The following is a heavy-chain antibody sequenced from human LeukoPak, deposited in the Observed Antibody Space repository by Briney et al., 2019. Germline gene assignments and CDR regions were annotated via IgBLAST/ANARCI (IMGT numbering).Heavy chain of an antibody. D-gene: IGHD4-23*01. CDR3: ARATGNSDHSPQEPIDLYFDL. Sequence: GASVKVSCKASGGTFSSYTISWVRQAPGQGLEWMGRIIPILGIANYAQKFQGRVTITADESTSTAYMELRSLRSEDTAVYYCARATGNSDHSPQEPIDLYFDLWGRGTLVTVSS. CDR2: IIPILGIA. CDR1: GGTFSSYT. J-gene: IGHJ2*01. V-gene: IGHV1-69*02.